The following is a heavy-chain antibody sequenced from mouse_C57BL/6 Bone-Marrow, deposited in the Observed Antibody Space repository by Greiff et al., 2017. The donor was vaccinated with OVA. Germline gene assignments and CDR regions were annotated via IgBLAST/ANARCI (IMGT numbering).Heavy chain of an antibody. Sequence: VKLVESGAELARPGASVKLSCKASGYTFTSYGISWVKQRTGQGLEWIGEIYPRSGNTYYNEKFKGKATLTADKSSSTAYLELRSLTSEDSAVYFCARYDHEGFAYWGQRTLVTVSA. CDR3: ARYDHEGFAY. CDR2: IYPRSGNT. D-gene: IGHD2-12*01. V-gene: IGHV1-81*01. J-gene: IGHJ3*01. CDR1: GYTFTSYG.